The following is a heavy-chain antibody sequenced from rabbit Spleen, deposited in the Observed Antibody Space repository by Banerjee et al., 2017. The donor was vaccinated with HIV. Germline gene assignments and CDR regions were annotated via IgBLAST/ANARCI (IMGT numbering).Heavy chain of an antibody. CDR1: GFSFSSSYW. J-gene: IGHJ4*01. CDR2: MDVGSSGTT. Sequence: EESGGGLVQPEGSLTLTCTASGFSFSSSYWICWVRQAPGKGLEWIACMDVGSSGTTYYASWAKGRFTISRENTQNTVSLQLNSLTAADTATYFCARGGGLWGPGTLVTVS. CDR3: ARGGGL. V-gene: IGHV1S45*01.